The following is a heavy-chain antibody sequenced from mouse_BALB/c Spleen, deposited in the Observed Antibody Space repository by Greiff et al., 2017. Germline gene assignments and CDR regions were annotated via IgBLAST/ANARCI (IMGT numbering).Heavy chain of an antibody. Sequence: VQLQQSGAELVKPGASVKLSCTASGFNIKDTYMHWVKQRPEQGLEWIGRIDPANGNTKYDPKFQGKATITADTSSNTAYLQLSSLTSEDTAVYYCARFYYYGSSYLGRGAMDYWGQGTSVTVSS. CDR2: IDPANGNT. D-gene: IGHD1-1*01. J-gene: IGHJ4*01. V-gene: IGHV14-3*02. CDR3: ARFYYYGSSYLGRGAMDY. CDR1: GFNIKDTY.